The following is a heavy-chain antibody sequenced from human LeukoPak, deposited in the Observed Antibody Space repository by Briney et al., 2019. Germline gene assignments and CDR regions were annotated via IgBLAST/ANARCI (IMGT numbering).Heavy chain of an antibody. CDR3: ARDRSEGGANCFDP. J-gene: IGHJ5*02. Sequence: ASVRVSCKASGYTFTNFYIHWVRQAPGQGLEWMGWVNPDSGDTNYAPNFQGRVTMTSDTSIRTAYMELSGLKSDDTARYFCARDRSEGGANCFDPWGQGTLVTVSS. CDR2: VNPDSGDT. CDR1: GYTFTNFY. D-gene: IGHD1-26*01. V-gene: IGHV1-2*02.